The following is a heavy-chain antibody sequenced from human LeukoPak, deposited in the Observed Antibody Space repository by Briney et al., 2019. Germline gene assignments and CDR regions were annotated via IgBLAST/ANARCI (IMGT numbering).Heavy chain of an antibody. Sequence: ASAKVSCKASGYTFTSYAMHWVRQAPGQRLERMGWINAGNGNTKYSQKFQGRVTITRDTSASTAYMELSSLRSEDTAVYYCARVRWKYSRDFGAFDIWGQGTMVTVSS. V-gene: IGHV1-3*01. CDR3: ARVRWKYSRDFGAFDI. D-gene: IGHD6-6*01. CDR1: GYTFTSYA. J-gene: IGHJ3*02. CDR2: INAGNGNT.